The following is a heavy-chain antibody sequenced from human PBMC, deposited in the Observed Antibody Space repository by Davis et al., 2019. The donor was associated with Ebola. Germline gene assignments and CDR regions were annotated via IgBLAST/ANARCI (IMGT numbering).Heavy chain of an antibody. Sequence: MPSETLSLTCSVSGASISDGDYYWSWIRQPPGKGLEWIAYMFYSGTTNYNPFLQSRVIISVDTSKNQFSLKLSSVTAADTAVYYCARVYSSGWYGWFDPWGPGTLVTVSA. J-gene: IGHJ5*02. CDR2: MFYSGTT. D-gene: IGHD6-19*01. CDR3: ARVYSSGWYGWFDP. V-gene: IGHV4-30-4*01. CDR1: GASISDGDYY.